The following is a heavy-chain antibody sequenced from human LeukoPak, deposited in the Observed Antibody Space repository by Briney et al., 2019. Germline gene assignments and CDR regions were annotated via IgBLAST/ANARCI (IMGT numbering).Heavy chain of an antibody. CDR2: INHSGST. CDR1: VGSFSGYY. CDR3: ARGYYGSGSHCCHMDV. Sequence: SETLSLTCAVYVGSFSGYYWSWIRQPPRKGLEWIGEINHSGSTNYNSSLKSRVTISVDTSKNQFSLKLSSVTAADTAVYYCARGYYGSGSHCCHMDVWGKGTTITVS. V-gene: IGHV4-34*01. J-gene: IGHJ6*03. D-gene: IGHD3-10*01.